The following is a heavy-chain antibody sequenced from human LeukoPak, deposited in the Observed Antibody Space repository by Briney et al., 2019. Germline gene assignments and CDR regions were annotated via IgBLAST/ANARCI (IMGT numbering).Heavy chain of an antibody. CDR3: AREGYSSGWYSAFDI. J-gene: IGHJ3*02. D-gene: IGHD6-19*01. Sequence: ASVKVSCKASGGTFSSYAISWVRQAPGQGLEWMGWINPNSGGTNYAQKFQGRVTMTRDTSISTAYMELSRLRSDDTAVYYCAREGYSSGWYSAFDIWGQGTMVTVSS. CDR1: GGTFSSYA. V-gene: IGHV1-2*02. CDR2: INPNSGGT.